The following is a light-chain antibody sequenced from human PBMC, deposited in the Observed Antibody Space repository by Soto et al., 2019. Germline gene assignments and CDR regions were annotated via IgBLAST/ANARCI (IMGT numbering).Light chain of an antibody. Sequence: QSALTQPASVSGSPGQSITISCSGSSSDIGAYDYVSWYQQHPGKAPKLSIYEVTSRPSGVSHRFSGSKSGNTASLSISGLQLEDDADYYCSSYTSTSTPLIFGGGTKPTVL. V-gene: IGLV2-14*01. CDR1: SSDIGAYDY. J-gene: IGLJ2*01. CDR3: SSYTSTSTPLI. CDR2: EVT.